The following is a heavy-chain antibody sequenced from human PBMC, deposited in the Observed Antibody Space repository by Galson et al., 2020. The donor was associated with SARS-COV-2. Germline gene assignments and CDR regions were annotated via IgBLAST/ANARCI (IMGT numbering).Heavy chain of an antibody. CDR3: AKDLPPYGDYVAYYGMDV. V-gene: IGHV3-33*06. CDR2: IWYDGSNK. J-gene: IGHJ6*02. D-gene: IGHD4-17*01. Sequence: GSLRLSCAASGFTFSSYGMHWVRQAPGKGLEWVAVIWYDGSNKYYADSVKGRFTISRDNSKNTLYLQMNSLRAEDTAVYYCAKDLPPYGDYVAYYGMDVWGQGTTVTVSS. CDR1: GFTFSSYG.